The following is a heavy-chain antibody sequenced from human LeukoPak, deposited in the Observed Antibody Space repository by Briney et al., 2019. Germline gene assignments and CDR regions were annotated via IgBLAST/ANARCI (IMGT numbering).Heavy chain of an antibody. Sequence: PSEALSPTCTVSGGSISSYYWSWIRQPPGKGLEWIGYIYYSGSTNYNPSLKSRVTISVDTSKNQLSLKLSSVTAADTAVYYCARVRATLFGVAMDYMDVWGKGTTVTVSS. CDR3: ARVRATLFGVAMDYMDV. D-gene: IGHD3-3*01. J-gene: IGHJ6*03. V-gene: IGHV4-59*08. CDR1: GGSISSYY. CDR2: IYYSGST.